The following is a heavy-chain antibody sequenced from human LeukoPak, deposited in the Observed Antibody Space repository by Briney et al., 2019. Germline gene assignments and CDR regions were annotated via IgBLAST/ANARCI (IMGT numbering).Heavy chain of an antibody. CDR3: ARPAYSSSSLFDY. V-gene: IGHV5-51*01. D-gene: IGHD6-6*01. CDR2: IYPGDSDT. CDR1: GYSFSSYW. J-gene: IGHJ4*02. Sequence: GESLKISCKGSGYSFSSYWFAWVRQMPGKGLEGMGIIYPGDSDTRYSPSFQGQVTISADKSISTAYLQWSSLKASDTAMYYCARPAYSSSSLFDYWGQGTLVTVSS.